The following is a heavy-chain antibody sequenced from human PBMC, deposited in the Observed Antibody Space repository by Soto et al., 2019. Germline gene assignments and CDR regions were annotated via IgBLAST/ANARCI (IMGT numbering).Heavy chain of an antibody. Sequence: SVKVSCKASGGTFSSYAISWVRQAPGQGLEWMGGIIPIFGTANYAQKFQSRVTITADKSTSTAYMELSSLRSEDTAVYYCARDHGDSSGYYYFDYWGQGTLVTVSS. D-gene: IGHD3-22*01. V-gene: IGHV1-69*06. CDR2: IIPIFGTA. CDR3: ARDHGDSSGYYYFDY. J-gene: IGHJ4*02. CDR1: GGTFSSYA.